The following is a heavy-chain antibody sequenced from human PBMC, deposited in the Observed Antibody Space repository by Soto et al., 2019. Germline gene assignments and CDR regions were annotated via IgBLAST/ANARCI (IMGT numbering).Heavy chain of an antibody. Sequence: PGGSLRLSCAASGFTFSSYWMSWVRQAPGKGLEWVANIKQDGSEKYYVDSVKGRFTISRDNAKNSLYPQMNSLRAEDTAVYYCASTIFGVVIIDYYYYMDVWGKGTTVTVSS. J-gene: IGHJ6*03. V-gene: IGHV3-7*01. D-gene: IGHD3-3*01. CDR3: ASTIFGVVIIDYYYYMDV. CDR1: GFTFSSYW. CDR2: IKQDGSEK.